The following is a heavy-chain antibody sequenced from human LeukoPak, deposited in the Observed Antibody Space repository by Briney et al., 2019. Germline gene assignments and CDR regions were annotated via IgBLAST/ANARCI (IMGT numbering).Heavy chain of an antibody. Sequence: PGGSVQVSCQASGYTFTSYGISWVRQAPGQGLEWMGWISAYNGDTNYAQKLQGRVTMTTDTSTTTAYMELRSLRSDDTAVYYCARVAEQHLLYYFDYWGQGALVTVSS. CDR1: GYTFTSYG. CDR3: ARVAEQHLLYYFDY. V-gene: IGHV1-18*01. J-gene: IGHJ4*02. D-gene: IGHD6-13*01. CDR2: ISAYNGDT.